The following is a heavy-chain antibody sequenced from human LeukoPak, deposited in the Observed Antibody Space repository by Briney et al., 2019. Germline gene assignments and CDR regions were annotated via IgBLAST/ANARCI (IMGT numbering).Heavy chain of an antibody. V-gene: IGHV3-23*01. CDR1: GFTFSSYA. Sequence: GGSLRLSCAASGFTFSSYAMSWVRQAPGKGLEWVSTISGSGGNTYYADSGEGRFTISRDNSKNTLYLQMNSLRAEDTAVYYCAKDLFRERGCYFDYWGQGTLVTVSS. D-gene: IGHD2-21*01. J-gene: IGHJ4*02. CDR3: AKDLFRERGCYFDY. CDR2: ISGSGGNT.